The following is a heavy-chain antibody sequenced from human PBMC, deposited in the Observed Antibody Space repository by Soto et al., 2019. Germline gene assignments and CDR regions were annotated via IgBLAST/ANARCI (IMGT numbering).Heavy chain of an antibody. CDR1: GYTFTGYY. CDR2: INPNSGGT. V-gene: IGHV1-2*04. CDR3: ARSGDISYYYYMDV. Sequence: ASVKVSCKASGYTFTGYYMHWVRQAPGQGLEWMGWINPNSGGTNYAQKFQGWVTMTRDTSISTAYMELSRLRSDDTAVYYCARSGDISYYYYMDVWGKGTTVTVSS. J-gene: IGHJ6*03. D-gene: IGHD5-12*01.